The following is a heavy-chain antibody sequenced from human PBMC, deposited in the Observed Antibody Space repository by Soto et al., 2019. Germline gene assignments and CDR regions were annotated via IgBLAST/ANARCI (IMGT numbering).Heavy chain of an antibody. CDR2: INPNSGGT. V-gene: IGHV1-2*04. CDR3: ASSPITMVRGVTHYGMDV. D-gene: IGHD3-10*01. CDR1: GYTFTGYY. J-gene: IGHJ6*02. Sequence: ASVKVSCKASGYTFTGYYMHWVRQAPGQGLEWMGWINPNSGGTNYAQKFQGWVTMTRDTSISTAYMELSRLRSDDTAVYYCASSPITMVRGVTHYGMDVWGQGTTVTVSS.